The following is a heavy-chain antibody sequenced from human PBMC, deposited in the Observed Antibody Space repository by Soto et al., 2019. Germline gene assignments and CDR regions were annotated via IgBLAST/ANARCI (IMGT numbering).Heavy chain of an antibody. J-gene: IGHJ6*02. V-gene: IGHV1-18*01. CDR3: ARDRVDWLLSSRYYYSGMDV. CDR2: ISAYNGNT. D-gene: IGHD3-9*01. CDR1: GYTFTSYG. Sequence: QVQLVQSGAEVKKPGASVKVSCKASGYTFTSYGISWVRQAPGQGLEWMGWISAYNGNTNYAQKLQGRVTMTTDTSTSTAYMELRSLRSDDTAVYYCARDRVDWLLSSRYYYSGMDVWGQGTTVTVSS.